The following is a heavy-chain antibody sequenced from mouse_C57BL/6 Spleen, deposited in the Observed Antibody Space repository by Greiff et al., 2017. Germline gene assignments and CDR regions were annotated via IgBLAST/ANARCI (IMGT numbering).Heavy chain of an antibody. Sequence: EVQLQESGPELVKPGASVKMSCKASGYTFTDYNMHWVKQSHGKSLEWIGYINPNNGGTSYNQKFKGKATLTVNKSSSTAYMELRSLTSEDSAVYYCALYVAYAMDYWGQGTSVTVSS. CDR3: ALYVAYAMDY. J-gene: IGHJ4*01. CDR1: GYTFTDYN. D-gene: IGHD1-1*01. CDR2: INPNNGGT. V-gene: IGHV1-22*01.